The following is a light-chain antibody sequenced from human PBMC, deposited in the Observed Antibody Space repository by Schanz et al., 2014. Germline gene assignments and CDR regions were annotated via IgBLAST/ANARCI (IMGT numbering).Light chain of an antibody. CDR3: SSYTSSSTLRV. Sequence: QSALTQPASVSGSPGQSITISCTGTSSDVGGYNYVSWYLQHPGKAPKLMIYDVSNRPSGVSNRFSGSKSGNTASLTISGLQAEDEADYYCSSYTSSSTLRVFGGGTKLTVL. CDR1: SSDVGGYNY. CDR2: DVS. V-gene: IGLV2-14*01. J-gene: IGLJ3*02.